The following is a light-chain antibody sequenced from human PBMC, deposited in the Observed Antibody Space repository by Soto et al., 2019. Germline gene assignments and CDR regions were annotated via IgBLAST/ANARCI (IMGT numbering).Light chain of an antibody. V-gene: IGKV2-28*01. Sequence: DIVMTQSPLSLTVTPGEPASISCRSSQSLLHSNGNNFFDWYLQKPGQSPQLLIYLGSERASGVPDRFSGSGSDTYFTLKISRVEAEDVGVYYCMQALQTPYTFGQGTKLEIK. J-gene: IGKJ2*01. CDR1: QSLLHSNGNNF. CDR3: MQALQTPYT. CDR2: LGS.